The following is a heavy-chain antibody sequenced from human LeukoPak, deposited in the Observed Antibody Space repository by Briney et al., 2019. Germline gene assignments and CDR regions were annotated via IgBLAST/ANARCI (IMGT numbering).Heavy chain of an antibody. V-gene: IGHV3-23*01. CDR1: GFSFGSNT. Sequence: GGSLRLSCAASGFSFGSNTMSWVRQAAGKGLEGVSGISGSGSSTYFADSVKGRFTISRDNSNDTLYLQMNSLRVEDTAVYYCAKEVSGSYSPTDYWGQGTLVTVSS. J-gene: IGHJ4*02. CDR3: AKEVSGSYSPTDY. CDR2: ISGSGSST. D-gene: IGHD1-26*01.